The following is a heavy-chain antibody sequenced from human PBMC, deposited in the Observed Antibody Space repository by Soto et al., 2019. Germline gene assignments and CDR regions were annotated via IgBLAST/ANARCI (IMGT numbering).Heavy chain of an antibody. V-gene: IGHV5-51*01. Sequence: PGESLKISCKGSGYSFTSYWIGWVRQMPGKGLEWMGIIYPGDSDTRYSPSFQGQVTISADRSISTAYLQWSSLKASDTAMYYCARGYCSGGSCYSTHWFDPWGQGTLVTVS. CDR2: IYPGDSDT. J-gene: IGHJ5*02. D-gene: IGHD2-15*01. CDR3: ARGYCSGGSCYSTHWFDP. CDR1: GYSFTSYW.